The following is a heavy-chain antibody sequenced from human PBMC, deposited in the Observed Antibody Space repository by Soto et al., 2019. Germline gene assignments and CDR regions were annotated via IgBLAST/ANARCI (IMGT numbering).Heavy chain of an antibody. Sequence: QVQLVESGGGVVQPGRSLRLSCAASGFTFSSYAMHWVRQAPGKGLEWVAVISYDGSNKYYEDSVKGRFTISRDNSKNTLYLQMNSLRAEDTAVYYCARENDAFDIWGQGTMVTVSS. CDR1: GFTFSSYA. CDR2: ISYDGSNK. CDR3: ARENDAFDI. V-gene: IGHV3-30-3*01. J-gene: IGHJ3*02.